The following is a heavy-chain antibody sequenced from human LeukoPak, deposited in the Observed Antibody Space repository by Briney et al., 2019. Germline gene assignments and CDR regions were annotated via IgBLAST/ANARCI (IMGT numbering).Heavy chain of an antibody. CDR3: ARERNGDYVDY. D-gene: IGHD4-17*01. V-gene: IGHV4-59*01. CDR2: IYYSGST. Sequence: SETLSLTCTVSGGSISGYYWTWIRQPPGKGLEWIGYIYYSGSTNYNPSLKSRVTISVDTSKNQFSLKLTSGTAADTAVYYCARERNGDYVDYWGQGSLVTVSS. CDR1: GGSISGYY. J-gene: IGHJ4*02.